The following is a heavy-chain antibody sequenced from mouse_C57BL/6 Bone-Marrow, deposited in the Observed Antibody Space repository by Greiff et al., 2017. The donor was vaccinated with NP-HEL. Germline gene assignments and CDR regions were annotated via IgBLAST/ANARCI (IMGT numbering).Heavy chain of an antibody. CDR3: TTGWLLRDY. CDR1: GFNIKDAY. CDR2: IDPENGDT. D-gene: IGHD2-3*01. Sequence: VQLQQSGAELVRPGASVKLSCTASGFNIKDAYMHWVKQRPEQGLEWIGWIDPENGDTEYASKFQGKATITADTSSNTAYLQLSSLTSEDTAVYYCTTGWLLRDYWGQGTTLTVSS. V-gene: IGHV14-4*01. J-gene: IGHJ2*01.